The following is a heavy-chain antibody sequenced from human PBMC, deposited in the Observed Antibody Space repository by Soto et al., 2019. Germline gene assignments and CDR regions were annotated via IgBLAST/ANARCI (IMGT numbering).Heavy chain of an antibody. D-gene: IGHD3-22*01. CDR3: AKDRSGYYYHSSDVPH. V-gene: IGHV3-53*01. J-gene: IGHJ4*02. CDR1: GFSVINTY. Sequence: PGGSLRLSCAGSGFSVINTYTNLVRHSPLKGLEWISVIYTSGTTEYADSVKGRFTISRDNFKNTLYLQMNSLRTEDTALYYCAKDRSGYYYHSSDVPHWGQGTLVTVSS. CDR2: IYTSGTT.